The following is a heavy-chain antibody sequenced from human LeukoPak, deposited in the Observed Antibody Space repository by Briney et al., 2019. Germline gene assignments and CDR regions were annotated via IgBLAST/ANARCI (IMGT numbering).Heavy chain of an antibody. D-gene: IGHD3-10*01. CDR2: IRSSSTI. CDR3: VSDKDRGFDF. V-gene: IGHV3-48*01. Sequence: PGGSLRLSCAASGFTFSDYSMNWVRQAPGKGLEWVSYIRSSSTIDYADSVKGRFTISRDNAKNSLYLQMNSLRAEDTAVYYCVSDKDRGFDFWGQGTLVTVSS. J-gene: IGHJ4*02. CDR1: GFTFSDYS.